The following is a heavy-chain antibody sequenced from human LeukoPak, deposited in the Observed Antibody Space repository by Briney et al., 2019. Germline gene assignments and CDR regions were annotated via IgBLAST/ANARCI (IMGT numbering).Heavy chain of an antibody. CDR1: GGTFSSYA. J-gene: IGHJ4*02. D-gene: IGHD7-27*01. CDR2: IIPIFGTA. V-gene: IGHV1-69*13. CDR3: AREAGDSPVYFDY. Sequence: ASVKVSCKASGGTFSSYAISWVRQAPGQGLEWMGGIIPIFGTANYAQKVQGRVTITADESTSTAYMELSSLRSEDTAVYYCAREAGDSPVYFDYWGQGTLVTVSS.